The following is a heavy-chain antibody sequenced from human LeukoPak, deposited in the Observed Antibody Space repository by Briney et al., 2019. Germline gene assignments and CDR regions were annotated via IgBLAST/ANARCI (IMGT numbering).Heavy chain of an antibody. CDR3: AGEAVAGTNAEYFQH. V-gene: IGHV4-39*07. CDR1: GGSIRSSSYY. Sequence: SETLSLTCTVSGGSIRSSSYYWGWIRQPPGKGLEWIGSIYYSGSTYYNPSYYNGSTYYNPSLKSRVTISVDTSKNQFSLKLSSVTAADTAVYYCAGEAVAGTNAEYFQHWGQGTLVTVSS. J-gene: IGHJ1*01. CDR2: IYYSGSTYYNPSYYNGST. D-gene: IGHD6-19*01.